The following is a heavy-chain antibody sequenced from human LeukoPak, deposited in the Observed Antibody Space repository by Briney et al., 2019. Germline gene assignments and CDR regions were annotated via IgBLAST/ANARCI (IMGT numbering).Heavy chain of an antibody. CDR2: ISIGGSS. Sequence: PGGSLRLSCAASGFTFSSYAMSWVRQAPGKGLEWVSDISIGGSSYYTDSVKGRFTISRDNSKNTLHLQMNSLRAEDTAVYYCAKVRDGFNTGFDYWSLGTLVTVSS. J-gene: IGHJ4*02. CDR1: GFTFSSYA. V-gene: IGHV3-23*01. CDR3: AKVRDGFNTGFDY. D-gene: IGHD5-24*01.